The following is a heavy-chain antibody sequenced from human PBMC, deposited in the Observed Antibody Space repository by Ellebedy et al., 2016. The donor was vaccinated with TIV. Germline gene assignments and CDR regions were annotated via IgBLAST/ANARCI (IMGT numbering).Heavy chain of an antibody. V-gene: IGHV3-7*03. Sequence: GGSLRLSCAAPGFTFSNYWMKRVRQAPGKGLEWVANIKQDGSEKYYVDSVKGRFTISRDNAKNSLFLQMNSLRVEDTAVYFCARGGYGRPFDCWGQGTLVTVSS. CDR1: GFTFSNYW. D-gene: IGHD5-12*01. J-gene: IGHJ4*02. CDR3: ARGGYGRPFDC. CDR2: IKQDGSEK.